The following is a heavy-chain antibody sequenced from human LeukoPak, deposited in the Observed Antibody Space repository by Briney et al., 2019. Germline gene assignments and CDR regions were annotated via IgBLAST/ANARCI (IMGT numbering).Heavy chain of an antibody. Sequence: PGGSLRLPCAASGFTFSSYAMHWVRQAPGKGLEWVSSISSSSSYIYYADSVKGRFTISRDNAKNALYLQMNSLRAEDTAVYYCARGSNDWYGIDYWGQGALVKISS. J-gene: IGHJ4*02. CDR2: ISSSSSYI. CDR1: GFTFSSYA. D-gene: IGHD3-9*01. V-gene: IGHV3-21*06. CDR3: ARGSNDWYGIDY.